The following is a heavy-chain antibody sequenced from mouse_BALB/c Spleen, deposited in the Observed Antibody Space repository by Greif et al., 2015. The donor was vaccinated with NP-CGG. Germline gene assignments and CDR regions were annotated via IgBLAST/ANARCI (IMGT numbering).Heavy chain of an antibody. J-gene: IGHJ3*01. V-gene: IGHV14-1*02. Sequence: VQLKQSGAELVRPGALVKLSCKASGFNINDYYMHWVKQRPEQGLEWIGWIDPENGNTIYDPKFQGKASITADTSSNTAYLQLSSLTSEDTAVYYCASGVRFAYWGQGTLVTVSA. CDR1: GFNINDYY. CDR3: ASGVRFAY. CDR2: IDPENGNT.